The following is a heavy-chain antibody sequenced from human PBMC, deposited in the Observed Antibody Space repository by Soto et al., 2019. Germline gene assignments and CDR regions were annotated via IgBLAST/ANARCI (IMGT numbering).Heavy chain of an antibody. CDR1: GFTFSSYG. J-gene: IGHJ4*02. Sequence: QVQLVESGGGVVQPGRSLRLSCAASGFTFSSYGMHWVRQAPGKGLEWVAVISYDGSNKYYADSVKGRFTISRDNSKNTLYLQLNTLRAEDTAVYYCAKDQPGVAARFDYWGQGTLVTVSS. CDR2: ISYDGSNK. V-gene: IGHV3-30*18. CDR3: AKDQPGVAARFDY. D-gene: IGHD6-13*01.